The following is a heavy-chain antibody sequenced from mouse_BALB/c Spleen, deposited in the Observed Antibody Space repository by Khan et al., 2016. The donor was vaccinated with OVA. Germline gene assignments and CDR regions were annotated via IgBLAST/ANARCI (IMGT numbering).Heavy chain of an antibody. CDR2: INPYTGEP. CDR1: GYNFTNTG. CDR3: ARPPYFSNTMAY. V-gene: IGHV9-3-1*01. J-gene: IGHJ4*01. Sequence: QIQLVQSGPELKKPGETVKISCKASGYNFTNTGMNWVKQAPGKGLEWMGWINPYTGEPTYADDFKGRFAFSLETSASTAYLQINNLKQEDTATYFCARPPYFSNTMAYWGQGTSVTVSS. D-gene: IGHD2-10*01.